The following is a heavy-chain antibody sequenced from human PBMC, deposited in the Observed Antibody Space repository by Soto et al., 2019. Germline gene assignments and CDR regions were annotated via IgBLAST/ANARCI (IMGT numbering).Heavy chain of an antibody. J-gene: IGHJ5*02. Sequence: AAVKVSCKASAYSFTNNDVSWVLQATGQGLEWMGWINPGSGDTGYAQKFQGRVTMTRDISIATAYMELSSLRSDDTALYYCARMATFGSLNSFDPWGQGTLLTVSS. D-gene: IGHD3-16*01. CDR2: INPGSGDT. CDR1: AYSFTNND. CDR3: ARMATFGSLNSFDP. V-gene: IGHV1-8*01.